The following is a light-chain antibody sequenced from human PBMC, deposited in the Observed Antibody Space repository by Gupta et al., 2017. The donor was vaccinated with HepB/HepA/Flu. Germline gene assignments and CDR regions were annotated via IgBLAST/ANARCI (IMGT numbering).Light chain of an antibody. J-gene: IGLJ2*01. CDR3: QVEDSSSDVV. CDR1: HIGSKS. CDR2: YDS. Sequence: SYVLTQPPSVSVAPGKTARITCGGNHIGSKSVHWYQQKPGQAPVLVIYYDSDRPSGIPGRFSGSNAGNTATLTISGVEDGEEADYYGQVEDSSSDVVFGGGTKLTVL. V-gene: IGLV3-21*04.